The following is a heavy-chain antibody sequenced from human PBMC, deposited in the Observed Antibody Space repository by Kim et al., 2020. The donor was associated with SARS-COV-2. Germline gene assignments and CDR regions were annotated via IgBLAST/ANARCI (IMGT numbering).Heavy chain of an antibody. J-gene: IGHJ4*02. CDR2: IRSKAYGGTT. CDR1: GFTFGDYA. Sequence: GGSLRLSCTASGFTFGDYAMSWFRQAPGKGLEWVGFIRSKAYGGTTEYAASVKGRFTISRDDSKSIAYLQMNSLKTEDTAVYYCTRGGIVVVPAALHNYYFDYWGQGTLVTVSS. V-gene: IGHV3-49*03. D-gene: IGHD2-2*01. CDR3: TRGGIVVVPAALHNYYFDY.